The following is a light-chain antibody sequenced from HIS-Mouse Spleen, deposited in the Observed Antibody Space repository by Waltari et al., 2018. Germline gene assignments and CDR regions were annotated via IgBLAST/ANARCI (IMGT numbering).Light chain of an antibody. Sequence: SYELTQPHSVSVSPGQTASITCSGDKLGDKYACWYQQKPGQAPGLVIYQDSKRPSGIPERFSGSNSGNTATLTISGTQAMDEADYYCQAWDSSTDVVFGGGTKLTVL. CDR3: QAWDSSTDVV. CDR1: KLGDKY. J-gene: IGLJ2*01. CDR2: QDS. V-gene: IGLV3-1*01.